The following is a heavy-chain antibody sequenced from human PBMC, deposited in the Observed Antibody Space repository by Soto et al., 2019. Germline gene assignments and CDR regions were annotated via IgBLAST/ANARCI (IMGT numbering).Heavy chain of an antibody. J-gene: IGHJ6*02. CDR3: ARDMENGYNPYYYYGMDV. CDR2: ISWNSVNI. Sequence: GGSLRLSCAVSGFTFDAHAMHWARQAPGRGLEWVSSISWNSVNIGYADSVKGRFTISRDNAQNSLYLQMNSLRAEDTALYYCARDMENGYNPYYYYGMDVWGQGTTVTVSS. CDR1: GFTFDAHA. V-gene: IGHV3-9*01. D-gene: IGHD3-10*01.